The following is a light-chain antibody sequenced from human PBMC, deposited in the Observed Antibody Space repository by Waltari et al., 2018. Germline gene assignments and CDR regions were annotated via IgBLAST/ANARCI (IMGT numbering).Light chain of an antibody. CDR2: AAS. Sequence: EVVLTQSPGTLSLSPGERATLSCRASQSVGKYIVWYQQRPGQAPRLLIYAASTRATGIPDRFSGSGSGKDFSLTISRLEPEDFAVYYCQNHERLPATFGQGTKVEI. CDR3: QNHERLPAT. CDR1: QSVGKY. J-gene: IGKJ1*01. V-gene: IGKV3-20*01.